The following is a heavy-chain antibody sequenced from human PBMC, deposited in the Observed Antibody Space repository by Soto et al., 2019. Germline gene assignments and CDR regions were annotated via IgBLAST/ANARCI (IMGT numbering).Heavy chain of an antibody. CDR1: GFTFNSYA. J-gene: IGHJ6*02. V-gene: IGHV3-23*01. CDR2: ISDSGGNT. Sequence: PGGSLRLYCAASGFTFNSYAMSWVRQAPGKGLESVSSISDSGGNTYYADSVKGRFTISRDNSKNTLYLQMNSLRAEDTAIYYCAKDPPIPTLTIPRFYYYVMDVWGQGTTVTVSS. D-gene: IGHD2-21*01. CDR3: AKDPPIPTLTIPRFYYYVMDV.